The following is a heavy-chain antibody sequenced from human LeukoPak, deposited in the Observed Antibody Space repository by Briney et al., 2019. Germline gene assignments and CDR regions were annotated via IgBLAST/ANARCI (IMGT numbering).Heavy chain of an antibody. D-gene: IGHD6-19*01. CDR1: GFTFSSYW. Sequence: GGSLRLSCAASGFTFSSYWMSWVRQSPGKGLEWVANIKPDGSEKYFMDSVKGRFTISRDNAKNSLYLQMNSLRAEDTAVYYCARDIAVADWGAFDIWGQGTMVTVSS. CDR2: IKPDGSEK. CDR3: ARDIAVADWGAFDI. J-gene: IGHJ3*02. V-gene: IGHV3-7*01.